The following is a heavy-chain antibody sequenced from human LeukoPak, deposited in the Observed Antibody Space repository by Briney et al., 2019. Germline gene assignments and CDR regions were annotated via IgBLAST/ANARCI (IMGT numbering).Heavy chain of an antibody. J-gene: IGHJ3*02. D-gene: IGHD6-13*01. Sequence: ASVKVSCKASGYTFTSYYMHWVRQAPGQGLEWMGIINHSGGSTSYAQKFQGRVTMTRDTSTSTVYMELSSLRSEDTAVYYCARGKDSSSPRNHDAFDIWGQGTMVTVSS. CDR1: GYTFTSYY. CDR2: INHSGGST. CDR3: ARGKDSSSPRNHDAFDI. V-gene: IGHV1-46*01.